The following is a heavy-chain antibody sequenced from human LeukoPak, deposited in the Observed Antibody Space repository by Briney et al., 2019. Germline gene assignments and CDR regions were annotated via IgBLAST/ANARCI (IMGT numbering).Heavy chain of an antibody. Sequence: SETLSLTCAVSNYPITSDYYWVWIRQPPGQGLEWIGQIFHSGIAHYNPSLKSRVTMSVDTSRSQFSVNLNSVSAADTAVYYCGRAGFGTAYNRFYYYMDVWGKGTTVTVSS. CDR2: IFHSGIA. CDR3: GRAGFGTAYNRFYYYMDV. CDR1: NYPITSDYY. D-gene: IGHD3-16*01. V-gene: IGHV4-38-2*01. J-gene: IGHJ6*03.